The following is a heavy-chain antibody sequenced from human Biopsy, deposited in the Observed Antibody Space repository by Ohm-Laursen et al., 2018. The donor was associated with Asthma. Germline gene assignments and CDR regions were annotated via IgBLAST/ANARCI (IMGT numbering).Heavy chain of an antibody. CDR2: ISLSSNTI. CDR1: GFTSSNYV. D-gene: IGHD3-3*01. J-gene: IGHJ3*02. CDR3: ARQMNYDFWRSPLDI. V-gene: IGHV3-48*02. Sequence: GSLRLSCAASGFTSSNYVMSWVRQAPGRGLEWVSYISLSSNTIYYADSVKGRFTVSRDNTKSSLYLQMNSLRDEDTAVYYCARQMNYDFWRSPLDIWGLGTMVIVSS.